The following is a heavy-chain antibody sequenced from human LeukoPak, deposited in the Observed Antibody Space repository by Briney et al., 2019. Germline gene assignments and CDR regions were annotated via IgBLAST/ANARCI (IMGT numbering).Heavy chain of an antibody. Sequence: PGGSLRLSCAASGFTFSNSAMSWVRQAPGKGLEWVSAISGSGGSTYYADSVKGRFTISRDNSKNTLYLQMNSLRAEDTAVYYCAKEGKTRNWNYYQAKPVYWGQGTLVTVSS. CDR1: GFTFSNSA. V-gene: IGHV3-23*01. D-gene: IGHD1-7*01. CDR3: AKEGKTRNWNYYQAKPVY. CDR2: ISGSGGST. J-gene: IGHJ4*02.